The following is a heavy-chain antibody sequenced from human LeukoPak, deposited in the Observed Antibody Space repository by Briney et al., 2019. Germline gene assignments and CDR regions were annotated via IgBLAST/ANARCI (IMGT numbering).Heavy chain of an antibody. Sequence: PGRSLRLSCAASGFTFSSYAMHWVRQAPGKGLEWVAVISYDGSNKYYADSVKGRFTISRDNSKNTLYLQMNSLRAEDTAVYYCARGPQWLVRRWEITDVWGKGTTVTVSS. V-gene: IGHV3-30-3*01. CDR1: GFTFSSYA. CDR3: ARGPQWLVRRWEITDV. D-gene: IGHD6-19*01. CDR2: ISYDGSNK. J-gene: IGHJ6*04.